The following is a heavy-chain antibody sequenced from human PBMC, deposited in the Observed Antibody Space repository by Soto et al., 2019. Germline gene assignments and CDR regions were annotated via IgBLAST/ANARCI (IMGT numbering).Heavy chain of an antibody. J-gene: IGHJ5*02. D-gene: IGHD3-22*01. CDR3: ARWVGGSMYDNSGKYES. V-gene: IGHV3-30*03. CDR1: GFTFSSNG. Sequence: QVQLVESGGGVAQPGRSLRLTCAGSGFTFSSNGMHWVRQAPGKGLEWVALVSYDGSKKYYADSVKGRFTISRDNSENTLYLQMNSLRAEDTAVYYCARWVGGSMYDNSGKYESWGQGTLVTVSS. CDR2: VSYDGSKK.